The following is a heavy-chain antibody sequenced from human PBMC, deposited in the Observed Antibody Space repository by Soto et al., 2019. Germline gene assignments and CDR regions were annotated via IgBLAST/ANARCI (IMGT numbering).Heavy chain of an antibody. CDR2: INHSGST. J-gene: IGHJ4*02. V-gene: IGHV4-34*01. CDR1: GGSFSGYY. Sequence: PSETLSLTCAVYGGSFSGYYWSWIRQPPGKGLEWIGEINHSGSTNYNPSLKSRVTISVDTSKNQFSLKLSSVTAADTAVYYCARPASGVDTAMAGDYFDYWGQGTLVTVS. CDR3: ARPASGVDTAMAGDYFDY. D-gene: IGHD5-18*01.